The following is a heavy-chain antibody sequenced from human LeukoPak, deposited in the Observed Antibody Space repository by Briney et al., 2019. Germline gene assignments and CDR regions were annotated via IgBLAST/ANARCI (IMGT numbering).Heavy chain of an antibody. D-gene: IGHD1-26*01. CDR1: GLTFSSYS. V-gene: IGHV3-21*01. CDR3: ARDKFIVGALDAFDI. J-gene: IGHJ3*02. CDR2: ISSSSSYI. Sequence: PGGSLRLSCAASGLTFSSYSMNWVRQAPGKGLEWVSSISSSSSYIYYADSVKGRFTISRDNAKNSLYLQMNSLRAEDTAVYYCARDKFIVGALDAFDIWGQGTMVTVSS.